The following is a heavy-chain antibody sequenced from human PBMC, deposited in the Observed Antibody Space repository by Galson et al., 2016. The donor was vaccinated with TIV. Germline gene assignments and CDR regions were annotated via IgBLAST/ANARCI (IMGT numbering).Heavy chain of an antibody. Sequence: SLRLSCPGSGFTFSVYWMSWVRQAPGKGLEWVANMKEDGREKYYVDSVKGRFSISRVNAEKSVYLQMDSLRVEDTAVYYCATGVKWLDLNYWGQGTLVTVSS. CDR3: ATGVKWLDLNY. V-gene: IGHV3-7*01. CDR2: MKEDGREK. CDR1: GFTFSVYW. J-gene: IGHJ4*02. D-gene: IGHD6-19*01.